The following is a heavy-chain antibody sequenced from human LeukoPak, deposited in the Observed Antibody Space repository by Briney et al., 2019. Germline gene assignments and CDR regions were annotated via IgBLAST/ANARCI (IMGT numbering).Heavy chain of an antibody. D-gene: IGHD3-22*01. Sequence: GGSLRLSCAASGFTFSSYGMHWVRQAPGKGLEWVAFIRYDGSNKYYADSVKGRFTISRDNSKNTLYLQMNSLRAEDTAVYYCAKDLTYDSSGYPSYDAFDVWGQGTMVTVSS. CDR3: AKDLTYDSSGYPSYDAFDV. CDR2: IRYDGSNK. CDR1: GFTFSSYG. J-gene: IGHJ3*01. V-gene: IGHV3-30*02.